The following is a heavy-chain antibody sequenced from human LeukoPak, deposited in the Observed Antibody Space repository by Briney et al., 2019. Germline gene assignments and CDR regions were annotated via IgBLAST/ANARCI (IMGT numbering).Heavy chain of an antibody. V-gene: IGHV3-23*01. CDR1: GFTFSSYA. D-gene: IGHD7-27*01. CDR2: ISGSGGST. CDR3: ARGPKLGPAYFDY. J-gene: IGHJ4*02. Sequence: GGSLRLSCAASGFTFSSYAMSWVRQAPGKGLEWVSAISGSGGSTYYADSVKGRFTISRDNSKNTLYLQMNSLRAEDTAVYYCARGPKLGPAYFDYWGQGTLVTVSS.